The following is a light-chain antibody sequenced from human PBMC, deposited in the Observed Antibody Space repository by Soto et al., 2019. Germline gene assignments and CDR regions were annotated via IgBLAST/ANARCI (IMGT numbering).Light chain of an antibody. J-gene: IGKJ4*01. CDR3: QHGYSTPLT. Sequence: QMSQSPSSLSAYIGDRVTITCRASQSISTYLHWYQQKPGKAPNLLIYAASTLQSGVPSRFSGSGSGTDFTLTISSLQPEDFATYFCQHGYSTPLTFGGGTKAAIK. CDR1: QSISTY. V-gene: IGKV1-39*01. CDR2: AAS.